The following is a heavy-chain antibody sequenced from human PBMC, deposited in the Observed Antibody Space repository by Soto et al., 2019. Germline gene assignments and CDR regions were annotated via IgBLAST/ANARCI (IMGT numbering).Heavy chain of an antibody. CDR2: INAGNGNT. CDR3: ARDPGYSYGFPLDY. D-gene: IGHD5-18*01. CDR1: GYTFTSYA. Sequence: GASVKVSCKASGYTFTSYAMHWVRQAPGQRLEWMGWINAGNGNTKYSQKFQGRVTITRDTSASTAYMELSSLRSEDTAVYYCARDPGYSYGFPLDYWGQGTLVTVSS. V-gene: IGHV1-3*01. J-gene: IGHJ4*02.